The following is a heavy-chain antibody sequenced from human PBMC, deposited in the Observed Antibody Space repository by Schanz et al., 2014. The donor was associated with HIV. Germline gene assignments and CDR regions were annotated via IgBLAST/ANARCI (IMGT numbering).Heavy chain of an antibody. J-gene: IGHJ6*02. D-gene: IGHD4-4*01. V-gene: IGHV1-18*01. CDR2: ISPYNGDR. CDR3: ARDRAYSNYPYGMDV. Sequence: QVQLVQSGAEVKKPGASVKVSCKASGYTFSSHVISWVRQAPGQGLDWMGWISPYNGDRKYDRKIQGRVTLTTDTSTNTAYMELRSLRSDDTAVYYCARDRAYSNYPYGMDVWGQGTTVTVS. CDR1: GYTFSSHV.